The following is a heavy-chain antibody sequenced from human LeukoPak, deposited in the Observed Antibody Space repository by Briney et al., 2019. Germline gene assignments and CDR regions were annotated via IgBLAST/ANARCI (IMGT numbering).Heavy chain of an antibody. J-gene: IGHJ4*02. CDR2: INHSGST. V-gene: IGHV4-34*01. CDR1: GGSFSGYY. CDR3: ARGSGGPLWAARTPYYFDY. Sequence: SETLSLTCAVYGGSFSGYYWSWIRQPPVKGLEWIGEINHSGSTNYNPSLKSRVTISVDTSKNQFSLKLSSVTAADTAVYYCARGSGGPLWAARTPYYFDYWGQGTLVTVSS. D-gene: IGHD6-6*01.